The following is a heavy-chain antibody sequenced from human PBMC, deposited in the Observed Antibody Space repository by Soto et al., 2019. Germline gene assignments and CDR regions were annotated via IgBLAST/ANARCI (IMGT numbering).Heavy chain of an antibody. CDR1: GFTVSSSNY. J-gene: IGHJ4*02. CDR3: HGYGY. V-gene: IGHV3-53*01. Sequence: EVQLVESGGGLIQPWGSLSLSCVVSGFTVSSSNYMSWVRQAPGKGLEWVSVIYTGGTTYYADSVKGRFTIARDNAKNTLYLQMNSLRAEDTAVYYCHGYGYWGQGTLVTVSS. D-gene: IGHD5-12*01. CDR2: IYTGGTT.